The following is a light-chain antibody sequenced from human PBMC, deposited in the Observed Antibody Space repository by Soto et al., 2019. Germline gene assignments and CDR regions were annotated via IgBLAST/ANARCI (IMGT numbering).Light chain of an antibody. J-gene: IGLJ2*01. CDR2: NDD. V-gene: IGLV1-47*02. CDR3: TATGDRLTEPV. Sequence: QSVLTQPPSVSGTPGQRVTISCSGSSSNIETNLVHWYQHPPGASPRLLIYNDDQRPSGVPARFSASNAGTSAPRPISGLRSADEAAYYCTATGDRLTEPVFGGGTKVTVL. CDR1: SSNIETNL.